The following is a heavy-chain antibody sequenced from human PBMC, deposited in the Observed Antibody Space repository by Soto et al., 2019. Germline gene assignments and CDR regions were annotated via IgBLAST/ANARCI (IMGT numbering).Heavy chain of an antibody. V-gene: IGHV6-1*01. D-gene: IGHD3-10*01. CDR1: GDSVSSNSAA. CDR2: TYYRSKWNS. CDR3: ARVPITMVRGVVVKYDYHGMDV. Sequence: SQTLSLTCVISGDSVSSNSAAWNWIRQSPSRGLEWLGSTYYRSKWNSDYAVSVKSRIIINPDTSKNQVSLQLSSVTPEDTAVYYCARVPITMVRGVVVKYDYHGMDVWGQGTTVTVSS. J-gene: IGHJ6*02.